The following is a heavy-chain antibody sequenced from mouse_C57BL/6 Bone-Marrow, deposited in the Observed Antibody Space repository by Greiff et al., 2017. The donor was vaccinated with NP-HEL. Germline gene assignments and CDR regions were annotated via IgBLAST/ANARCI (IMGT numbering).Heavy chain of an antibody. Sequence: EVQVVESGGGLVQPGGSLKLSCAASGFTFSDYGMAWVRQAPRKGPEWVAFISNLAYRIYYADTVTGRFTIPRANATKTLYLAMSSLRSADTAISYCARDYYGGSHWYFDVWGTGTTVTVSS. V-gene: IGHV5-15*01. CDR1: GFTFSDYG. J-gene: IGHJ1*03. D-gene: IGHD1-1*01. CDR3: ARDYYGGSHWYFDV. CDR2: ISNLAYRI.